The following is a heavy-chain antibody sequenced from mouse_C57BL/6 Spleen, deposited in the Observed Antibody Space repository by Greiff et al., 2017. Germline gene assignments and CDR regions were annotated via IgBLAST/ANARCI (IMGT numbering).Heavy chain of an antibody. D-gene: IGHD2-1*01. J-gene: IGHJ4*01. CDR2: IYPGDGDT. V-gene: IGHV1-82*01. CDR3: ARDYGNAMDY. CDR1: GYAFSSSW. Sequence: QVQLQQSGPELVKPGASVKISCKASGYAFSSSWMNWVKQRPGKGLEWIGRIYPGDGDTNYNGKFKGQATLTADKSSSTAYMQLSSLTSEDSAVYFCARDYGNAMDYWGQGTSVTVSS.